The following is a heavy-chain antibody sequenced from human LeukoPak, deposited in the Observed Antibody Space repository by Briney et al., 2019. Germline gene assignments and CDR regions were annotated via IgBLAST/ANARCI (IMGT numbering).Heavy chain of an antibody. CDR2: MSNSGSTI. CDR1: GFSFSDYY. V-gene: IGHV3-11*01. Sequence: GGSLRLSCAASGFSFSDYYMSWIRQAPGKGLEWVSYMSNSGSTIYYADSVKGRFTISRDNTKNSLYLQMNSLRAEDTAVYYCAKWGIYDILTGYYPSNWFDPWGQGTLVTVSS. D-gene: IGHD3-9*01. CDR3: AKWGIYDILTGYYPSNWFDP. J-gene: IGHJ5*02.